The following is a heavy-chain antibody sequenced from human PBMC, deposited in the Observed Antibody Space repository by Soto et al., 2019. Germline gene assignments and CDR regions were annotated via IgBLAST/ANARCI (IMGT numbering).Heavy chain of an antibody. D-gene: IGHD6-19*01. Sequence: WQTLSLTCAISGDSVSSDSAAWNWIRQSPSRGLEWLGRTYYRSKWYNDYAVSVKSRITINPDTSKNQFSLQLNSVTPEDTAVYYSARDLREGLGAVAAYYYYGMDVWGQGTTVTVSS. V-gene: IGHV6-1*01. CDR2: TYYRSKWYN. CDR3: ARDLREGLGAVAAYYYYGMDV. J-gene: IGHJ6*02. CDR1: GDSVSSDSAA.